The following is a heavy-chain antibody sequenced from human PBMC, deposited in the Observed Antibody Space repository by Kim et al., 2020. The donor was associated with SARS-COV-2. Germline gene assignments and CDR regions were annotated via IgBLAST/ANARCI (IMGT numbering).Heavy chain of an antibody. CDR3: ARGWSGVVPSPILGIRPHYDYYAMDV. D-gene: IGHD7-27*01. Sequence: SETLSLTCAVYVGSLSGYRWSWVRQPPGKGLEWIGEINHSGTTNYNPSLKSRVAISVDTSKNQFSLKLNSVTAADTSVYFCARGWSGVVPSPILGIRPHYDYYAMDVWGRGTAVIVSS. V-gene: IGHV4-34*01. J-gene: IGHJ6*02. CDR1: VGSLSGYR. CDR2: INHSGTT.